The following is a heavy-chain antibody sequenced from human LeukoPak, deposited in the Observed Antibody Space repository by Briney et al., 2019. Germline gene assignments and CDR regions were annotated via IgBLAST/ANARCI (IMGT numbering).Heavy chain of an antibody. V-gene: IGHV3-21*01. J-gene: IGHJ6*03. CDR2: ISSTSTFI. CDR3: ARDYFDSSDYPQTYYYYYMDV. D-gene: IGHD3-22*01. CDR1: GFTFSIYS. Sequence: AGGSLRLSCAASGFTFSIYSMNWVRQAPGKGLEWVASISSTSTFIYSADSVKGRFTISRDTAKNSLFLQMNSLRAEDTAIYYCARDYFDSSDYPQTYYYYYMDVWGKGTTVTVSS.